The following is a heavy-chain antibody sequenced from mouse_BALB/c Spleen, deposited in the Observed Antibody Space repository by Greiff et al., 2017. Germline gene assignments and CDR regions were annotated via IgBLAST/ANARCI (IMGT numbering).Heavy chain of an antibody. CDR1: GFSLTSYG. D-gene: IGHD2-10*01. CDR2: IWSGGST. Sequence: QVQLQQSGPGLVQPSQSLSITCTVSGFSLTSYGVHWVRQSPGKGLEWLGVIWSGGSTDYNAAFISRLSISKDNSKSQVFFKMNSLQANDTAIYYCASSYYGKGFAYWGQGTLVTVSA. CDR3: ASSYYGKGFAY. J-gene: IGHJ3*01. V-gene: IGHV2-2*02.